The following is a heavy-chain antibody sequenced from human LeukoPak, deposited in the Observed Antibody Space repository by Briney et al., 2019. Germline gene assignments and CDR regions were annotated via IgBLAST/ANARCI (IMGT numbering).Heavy chain of an antibody. CDR3: ARDSGARSFDY. Sequence: GGSLRLSCGASGFIFSDHAIHWVRQAPGKGLEWVSSISSGSSFIYSADSMKGRFTISRDNAKNSLYLQMNSLRAEDTAVYYCARDSGARSFDYWGQGTLVTVSS. CDR1: GFIFSDHA. V-gene: IGHV3-21*01. J-gene: IGHJ4*02. CDR2: ISSGSSFI.